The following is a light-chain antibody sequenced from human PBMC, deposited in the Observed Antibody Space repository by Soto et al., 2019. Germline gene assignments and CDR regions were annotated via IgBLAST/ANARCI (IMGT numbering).Light chain of an antibody. Sequence: EIVLTQSPGTLSLSPGERATLSCRASQSVSSSYLAWYQQKPVQAPRLLIYGASIRATGIPDRCSGSGSGTDFTLTISRLEPEDFAVYYCQQYVSSPLTFGGGTKVEIK. V-gene: IGKV3-20*01. CDR2: GAS. CDR1: QSVSSSY. CDR3: QQYVSSPLT. J-gene: IGKJ4*01.